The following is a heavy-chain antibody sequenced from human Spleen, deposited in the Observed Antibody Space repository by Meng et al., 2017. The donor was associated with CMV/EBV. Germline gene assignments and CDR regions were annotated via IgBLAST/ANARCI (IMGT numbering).Heavy chain of an antibody. CDR1: GYSFTNYW. CDR2: IYPGDSDT. D-gene: IGHD5-12*01. Sequence: GESLKISCKGSGYSFTNYWIGWVRQLPGKGLEWMGIIYPGDSDTRYSPSVLGQVTISADKSFSTAYLQWSSLKASDTAMYYCARHGLENLPYNYYGVDVWGQGTTVTVSS. CDR3: ARHGLENLPYNYYGVDV. J-gene: IGHJ6*02. V-gene: IGHV5-51*01.